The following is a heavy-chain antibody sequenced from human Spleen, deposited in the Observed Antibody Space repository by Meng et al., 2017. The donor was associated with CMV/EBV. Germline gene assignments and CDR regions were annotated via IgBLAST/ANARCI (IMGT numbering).Heavy chain of an antibody. Sequence: SVKVSCKASGYTFTGYYMHWVRQAPGQGLEWMGWINPNSGGTNYAQKFQGRVTMTRDTSISTAYMELSRLRSDDTAVYYCARDGSYYDFWSGYGIGEDYWGQGTLVTVSS. D-gene: IGHD3-3*01. V-gene: IGHV1-2*02. CDR2: INPNSGGT. CDR1: GYTFTGYY. J-gene: IGHJ4*02. CDR3: ARDGSYYDFWSGYGIGEDY.